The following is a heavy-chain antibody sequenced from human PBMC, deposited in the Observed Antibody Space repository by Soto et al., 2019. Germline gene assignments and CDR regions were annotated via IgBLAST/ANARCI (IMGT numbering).Heavy chain of an antibody. CDR1: GDTFSTYT. D-gene: IGHD2-2*01. Sequence: QVQLVQSGAEVKKPGSSVKVSCKASGDTFSTYTITWMRQAPGQGLEWMGGSIPRSATSKYAQKFQGRVKITADESTSTVYMVLKTLRPEDTTVYYCWRDRLVLVPTTVNSDSYYYAMDVWGQGTTVTVSS. J-gene: IGHJ6*02. CDR2: SIPRSATS. V-gene: IGHV1-69*12. CDR3: WRDRLVLVPTTVNSDSYYYAMDV.